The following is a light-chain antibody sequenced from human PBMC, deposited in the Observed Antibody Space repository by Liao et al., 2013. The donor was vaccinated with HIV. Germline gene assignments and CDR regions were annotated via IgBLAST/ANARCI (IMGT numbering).Light chain of an antibody. CDR3: QVWDSSSDFPV. V-gene: IGLV3-21*01. Sequence: SYELTQPPSVSVSPGQTARITCSGEALPKLYAYWYQQKPGQAPVLVIYYDSDRPSGIPERFSGSNSGNTATLTISRVEAGDEADYYCQVWDSSSDFPVFGTGTKVTVL. J-gene: IGLJ1*01. CDR1: ALPKLY. CDR2: YDS.